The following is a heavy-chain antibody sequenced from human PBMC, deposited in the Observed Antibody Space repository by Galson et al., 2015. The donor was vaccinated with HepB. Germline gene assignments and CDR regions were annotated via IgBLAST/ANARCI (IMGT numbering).Heavy chain of an antibody. D-gene: IGHD3-3*01. CDR2: IYYTGSP. J-gene: IGHJ5*02. CDR3: ARGKSGYDFWSGRVGFDP. Sequence: SETLSLTCTVSGGSITNNYWSWIRQPPGKGLRWIGYIYYTGSPTYNPSLKSRVTISVDTSKSQFSLKLSSLTAADTAVYYCARGKSGYDFWSGRVGFDPWGQGILVSVSS. CDR1: GGSITNNY. V-gene: IGHV4-59*01.